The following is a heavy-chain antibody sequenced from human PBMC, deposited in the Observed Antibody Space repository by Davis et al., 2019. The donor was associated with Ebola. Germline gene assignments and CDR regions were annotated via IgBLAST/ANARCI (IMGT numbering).Heavy chain of an antibody. D-gene: IGHD6-13*01. CDR1: GGSISGYY. CDR3: ARSIAAAQAPVDP. J-gene: IGHJ5*02. Sequence: MPSETLSLTCTVSGGSISGYYWSWIRQPPGKGLEWIGYIYYSGSTNYNPSLKSRVTISVDTSKNQFSLKLSSVTAADTAVYYCARSIAAAQAPVDPWGQGTLVTVSS. V-gene: IGHV4-59*08. CDR2: IYYSGST.